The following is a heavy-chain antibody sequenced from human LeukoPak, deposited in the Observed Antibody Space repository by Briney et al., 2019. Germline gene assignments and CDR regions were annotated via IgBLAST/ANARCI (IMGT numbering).Heavy chain of an antibody. CDR1: GYTFTSYG. CDR2: ISAYNGNT. CDR3: ARDLHDTYYYGSWSYSYYFDY. V-gene: IGHV1-18*01. Sequence: ASVKVSCKASGYTFTSYGISRVRQAPGQGLEWMGWISAYNGNTNYAQKLQGRVTMTTDTSTSTAYMELRSLRSDDTAVYYCARDLHDTYYYGSWSYSYYFDYWGQGTLVTVSS. D-gene: IGHD3-10*01. J-gene: IGHJ4*02.